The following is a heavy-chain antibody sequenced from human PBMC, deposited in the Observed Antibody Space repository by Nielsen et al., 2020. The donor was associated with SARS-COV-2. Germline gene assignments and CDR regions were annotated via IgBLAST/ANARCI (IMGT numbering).Heavy chain of an antibody. D-gene: IGHD3-10*01. CDR1: GFTFSSYG. J-gene: IGHJ2*01. V-gene: IGHV3-9*01. CDR2: ISWNSGSI. CDR3: AKDMGPVIWYFDL. Sequence: SLKISCAASGFTFSSYGMHWVRQAPGKGLEWVSGISWNSGSIGYADSVKGRFTISRDNAKNSLYLQMNSLRAEDTALYYCAKDMGPVIWYFDLWGRGTLVTVSS.